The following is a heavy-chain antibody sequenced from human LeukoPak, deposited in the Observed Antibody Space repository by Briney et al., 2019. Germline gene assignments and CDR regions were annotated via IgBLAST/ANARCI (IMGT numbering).Heavy chain of an antibody. CDR3: ARGYCSGGSCYSYYYYNYMDV. Sequence: SETLSLTCTVSGGSISSSSYYWGWIRQPPGKGLEWIGSIYYSGSTYYNPSLKSRVTISVDTSKNQFSLKLSSVTAADTAVYCCARGYCSGGSCYSYYYYNYMDVWGKGTTVTVSS. CDR2: IYYSGST. V-gene: IGHV4-39*07. D-gene: IGHD2-15*01. J-gene: IGHJ6*03. CDR1: GGSISSSSYY.